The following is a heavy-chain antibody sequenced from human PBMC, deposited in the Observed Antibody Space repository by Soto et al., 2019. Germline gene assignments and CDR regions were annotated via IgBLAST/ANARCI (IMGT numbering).Heavy chain of an antibody. CDR2: ILAGGST. D-gene: IGHD2-8*02. Sequence: GGSLSLSCAASGFTFSSYEMSWVRQAPGKGLEWASTILAGGSTHYPDSVKGRFTISRDNSKNTVFLQMNSLTAGDTAVYYCAKATATGGGAFDICGQGTMVTVSS. J-gene: IGHJ3*02. V-gene: IGHV3-23*01. CDR3: AKATATGGGAFDI. CDR1: GFTFSSYE.